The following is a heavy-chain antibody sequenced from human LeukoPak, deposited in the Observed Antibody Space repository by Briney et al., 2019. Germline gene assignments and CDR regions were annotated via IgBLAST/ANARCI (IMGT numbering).Heavy chain of an antibody. J-gene: IGHJ4*02. CDR1: GGSISSYY. Sequence: SVTLSLTCTVSGGSISSYYWSWIRQPPGKGLEWIGYIYYSGSTNYNPSLKSRVTISVDTSKNQFSLKLSSVTAADTAVYYCARGRGGDVVVIAPYYFDYWGQGTLVTVSS. V-gene: IGHV4-59*01. CDR3: ARGRGGDVVVIAPYYFDY. CDR2: IYYSGST. D-gene: IGHD2-21*01.